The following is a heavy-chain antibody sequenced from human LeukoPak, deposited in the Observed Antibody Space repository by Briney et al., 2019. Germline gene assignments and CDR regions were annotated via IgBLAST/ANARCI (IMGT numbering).Heavy chain of an antibody. CDR1: GGSISSHY. D-gene: IGHD3-22*01. CDR2: IYYSGST. CDR3: ARTTYYYYDSSGYFDY. V-gene: IGHV4-59*11. J-gene: IGHJ4*02. Sequence: SETLSLTCTVSGGSISSHYRSWIRQPPGKGLFWFGYIYYSGSTNYNPSLKSRVTISVDTSKNQFSLKLSSVTAADTAVYYCARTTYYYYDSSGYFDYWGQGTLVTVSS.